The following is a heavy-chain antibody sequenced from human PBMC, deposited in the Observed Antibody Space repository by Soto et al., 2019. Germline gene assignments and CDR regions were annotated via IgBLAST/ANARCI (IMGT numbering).Heavy chain of an antibody. D-gene: IGHD2-2*01. CDR1: GASVSSNSYS. CDR2: IYSSKTT. V-gene: IGHV4-39*01. Sequence: SETLSVTCTASGASVSSNSYSWGWIPQAPGKGLEWIGTIYSSKTTHYNPSLRSRITTSADTSMNELSLSLRSVTAADTAVFYCGRLKGYWYSTGCHGYYGMDVWGEGTTVT. J-gene: IGHJ6*02. CDR3: GRLKGYWYSTGCHGYYGMDV.